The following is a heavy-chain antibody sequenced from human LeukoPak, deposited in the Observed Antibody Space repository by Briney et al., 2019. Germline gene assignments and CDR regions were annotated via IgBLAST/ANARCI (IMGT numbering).Heavy chain of an antibody. D-gene: IGHD3-9*01. CDR1: GGSFSGYY. CDR2: INHSGST. J-gene: IGHJ4*02. V-gene: IGHV4-34*01. CDR3: AREQRYFDWRTENWGNY. Sequence: PSETLSLTCAVYGGSFSGYYWSWIRQPPGKGLEWIGEINHSGSTDYNPSLKSRVTISVDTSKNQFSLKLSSVTAADTAVYYCAREQRYFDWRTENWGNYWGQGTLVTVSS.